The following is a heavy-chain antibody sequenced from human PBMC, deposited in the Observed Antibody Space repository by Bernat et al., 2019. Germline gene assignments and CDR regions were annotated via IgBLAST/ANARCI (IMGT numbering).Heavy chain of an antibody. D-gene: IGHD3-3*01. V-gene: IGHV3-30*18. J-gene: IGHJ5*02. CDR2: ISYDGSNK. CDR1: GFTFSSYG. Sequence: QVQLVESGGGVVQPGRSLRLSCTASGFTFSSYGMHWVRQAPGKGLEWVAVISYDGSNKYYADSVKGRFTISRDNSKNTLYLQMNSLRAEDTAVYYCAKGSTYYDFWSGYPTTNWFDPWGQETLVTVSS. CDR3: AKGSTYYDFWSGYPTTNWFDP.